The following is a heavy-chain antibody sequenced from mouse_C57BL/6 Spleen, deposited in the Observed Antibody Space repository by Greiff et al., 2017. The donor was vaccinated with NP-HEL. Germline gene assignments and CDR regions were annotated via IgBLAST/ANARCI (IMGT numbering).Heavy chain of an antibody. V-gene: IGHV1-81*01. CDR2: IYPRSGNT. Sequence: VQLQESGAELARPGASVKLSCKASGYTFTSYGISWVKQRTGQGLEWIGEIYPRSGNTYYNEKFKGKATLTADKSSSTAYMELRSLTSEDSAVYFCARYYYGSIPWFAYWGQGTLVTVSA. CDR1: GYTFTSYG. CDR3: ARYYYGSIPWFAY. D-gene: IGHD1-1*01. J-gene: IGHJ3*01.